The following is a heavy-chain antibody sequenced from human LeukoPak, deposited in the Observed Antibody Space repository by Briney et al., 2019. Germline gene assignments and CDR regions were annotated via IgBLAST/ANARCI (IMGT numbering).Heavy chain of an antibody. J-gene: IGHJ4*02. V-gene: IGHV3-48*04. CDR1: GFTFSSYS. CDR2: ISTSGSSI. CDR3: ARARNYFDY. D-gene: IGHD6-6*01. Sequence: GGSLRLSCAASGFTFSSYSMHWVRQAPGKGLEWVSYISTSGSSIYYADSVKGRFTISRDNAKNSLYLQMNSLRAEDTAVYYCARARNYFDYWGQGTLVTVSS.